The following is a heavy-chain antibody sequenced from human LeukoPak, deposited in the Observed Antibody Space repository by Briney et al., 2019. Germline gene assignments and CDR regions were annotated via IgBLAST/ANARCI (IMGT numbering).Heavy chain of an antibody. CDR3: AREDCSGGSCYWGNRFDP. V-gene: IGHV4-4*07. Sequence: KTSETLSLTCTVSGGSISSYYWSWIRQPPGKGLEWIGRIYTSGSTNYNPSLKSRVTMSVDTSKNQFSLKLSSVTAADTAVYYCAREDCSGGSCYWGNRFDPWGQGTLVTVSS. CDR1: GGSISSYY. J-gene: IGHJ5*02. CDR2: IYTSGST. D-gene: IGHD2-15*01.